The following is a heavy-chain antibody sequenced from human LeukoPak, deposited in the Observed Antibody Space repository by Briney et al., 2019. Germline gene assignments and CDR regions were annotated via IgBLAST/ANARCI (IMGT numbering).Heavy chain of an antibody. CDR3: ARDSAAAAQPPDY. Sequence: SQTLSLTCTVSGGSISSGDYYWSWIRQPPGKGLEWIGYIYYSGSTYYNPSLKSRVTISVDTSKNQFSLKLSSVTAADTAVYYCARDSAAAAQPPDYWGQGTLVTVSS. D-gene: IGHD6-13*01. V-gene: IGHV4-30-4*01. CDR2: IYYSGST. J-gene: IGHJ4*02. CDR1: GGSISSGDYY.